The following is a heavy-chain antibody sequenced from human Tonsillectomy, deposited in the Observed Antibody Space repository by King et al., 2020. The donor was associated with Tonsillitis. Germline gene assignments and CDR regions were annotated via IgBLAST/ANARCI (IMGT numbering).Heavy chain of an antibody. D-gene: IGHD3-22*01. CDR1: GGSISSSGYS. Sequence: QLQESGSGLVKPSQTLSLTCAVSGGSISSSGYSWSWIRQPPGKCLEWIGYIYHSGSTYSNPSLKSRVTISVDRSKNQFSMKLSSVTAADTAVYFCAREVILDYDSSGSFFNWFDPWGQGTLVTVSS. J-gene: IGHJ5*02. CDR3: AREVILDYDSSGSFFNWFDP. V-gene: IGHV4-30-2*01. CDR2: IYHSGST.